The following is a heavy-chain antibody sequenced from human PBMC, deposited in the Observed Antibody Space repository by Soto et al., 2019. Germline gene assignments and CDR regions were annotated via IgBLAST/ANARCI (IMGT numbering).Heavy chain of an antibody. CDR3: ARDPPDFNSGFDS. CDR2: AYYRSRWQY. D-gene: IGHD1-26*01. J-gene: IGHJ4*02. V-gene: IGHV6-1*01. Sequence: SQTLSFTCAICGDSVSNNGATWNWIRQSPSRGLEWLGRAYYRSRWQYDYATSVRSRITIIPDTSKNQFSLQLTSVTPEDTAVYYCARDPPDFNSGFDSWGQGSLVTVSS. CDR1: GDSVSNNGAT.